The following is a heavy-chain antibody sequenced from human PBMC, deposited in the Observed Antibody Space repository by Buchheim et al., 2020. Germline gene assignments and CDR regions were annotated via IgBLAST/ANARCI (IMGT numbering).Heavy chain of an antibody. CDR3: ARAQQLVRSYYYYYGMDV. V-gene: IGHV4-59*01. J-gene: IGHJ6*02. CDR1: GGPISSYY. CDR2: IYYSGST. Sequence: QVQLQESGPGLVKPSETLSLTCTVSGGPISSYYWSWIRQPPGKGLEWIGYIYYSGSTNYNPSLKSRVTISVDTSKNQFSLKLSSVTAADTAVYYCARAQQLVRSYYYYYGMDVWGQGTT. D-gene: IGHD6-13*01.